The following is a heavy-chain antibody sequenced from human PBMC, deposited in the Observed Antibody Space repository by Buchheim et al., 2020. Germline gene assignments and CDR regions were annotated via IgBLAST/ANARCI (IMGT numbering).Heavy chain of an antibody. Sequence: DVRLVESWGGLVQPGGSLRLSCAASGFSVSSNYMSWVRQAPGKGLEWVSVIYSDGRAYYANSVKGRFTISRDTSRNTLYLQMNSLRAEDTAVYYCARDHGSAAGVTPDDAFDIWGQGT. CDR1: GFSVSSNY. CDR3: ARDHGSAAGVTPDDAFDI. CDR2: IYSDGRA. J-gene: IGHJ3*02. D-gene: IGHD6-13*01. V-gene: IGHV3-66*01.